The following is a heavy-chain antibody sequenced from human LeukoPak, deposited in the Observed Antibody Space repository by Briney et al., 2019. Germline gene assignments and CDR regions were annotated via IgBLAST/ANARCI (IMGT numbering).Heavy chain of an antibody. D-gene: IGHD2-21*02. CDR2: ISASGDNT. J-gene: IGHJ4*02. Sequence: GGSLRLSCAASGFTFTSYGMAWVRQAPGKGLEWVSSISASGDNTHYADSVKGRFSISRDNSRNTMYLQMNTLSPEDTAVYYCAQALYCGGDCYNYWGQGTLVTVSS. CDR1: GFTFTSYG. V-gene: IGHV3-23*01. CDR3: AQALYCGGDCYNY.